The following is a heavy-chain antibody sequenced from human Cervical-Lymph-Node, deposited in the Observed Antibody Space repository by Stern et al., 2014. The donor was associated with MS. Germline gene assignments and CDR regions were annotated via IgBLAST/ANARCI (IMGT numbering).Heavy chain of an antibody. Sequence: EDQLVESGGGLVQPGGSLRLSCAASGFTFGSYWMSWVRQAPGKGLEWVANIKEDGSEKYFGDSVKGRFTISRDNAKNSLYLQMNSLRVEDTAVYYCARYHDGWLGGSGYYFDDWGQGTLVTVSS. CDR2: IKEDGSEK. D-gene: IGHD3-10*01. CDR1: GFTFGSYW. CDR3: ARYHDGWLGGSGYYFDD. J-gene: IGHJ4*02. V-gene: IGHV3-7*01.